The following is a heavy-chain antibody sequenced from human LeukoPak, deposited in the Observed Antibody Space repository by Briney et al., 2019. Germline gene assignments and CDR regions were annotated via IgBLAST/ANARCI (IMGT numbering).Heavy chain of an antibody. Sequence: SVKVSCKASGGTFSSYTTSWVRQAPGQGLEWMGRIIPILGIANYAQKFQGRVTITADKSTSTAYMELSSLRSEDTAVYYCARAYYDILTGYVWFDPWGQGTLVTVSS. CDR1: GGTFSSYT. CDR3: ARAYYDILTGYVWFDP. J-gene: IGHJ5*02. CDR2: IIPILGIA. V-gene: IGHV1-69*02. D-gene: IGHD3-9*01.